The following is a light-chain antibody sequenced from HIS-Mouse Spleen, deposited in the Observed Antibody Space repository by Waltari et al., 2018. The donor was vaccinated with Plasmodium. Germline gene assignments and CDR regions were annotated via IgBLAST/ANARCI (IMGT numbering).Light chain of an antibody. Sequence: SYVLTQPPSVSVAPGKTARITCGGNNIASKSVPWYQQKPGQDPELVVYDDSDRPSGIPERFSGSNSGNTATLTISRVEAGDEADYYCQVWDSSSDHYVFGTGTKVTVL. CDR3: QVWDSSSDHYV. J-gene: IGLJ1*01. CDR2: DDS. CDR1: NIASKS. V-gene: IGLV3-21*03.